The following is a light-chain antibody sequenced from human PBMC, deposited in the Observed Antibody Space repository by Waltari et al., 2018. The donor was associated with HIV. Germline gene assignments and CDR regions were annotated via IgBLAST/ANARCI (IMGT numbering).Light chain of an antibody. CDR3: QQSYSTPYT. V-gene: IGKV1-39*01. Sequence: DIQMTQSPSSLSASVGARVTITCRASQSISSYLNWYQQKPGKAPKLLIYAASSLQRGVPSRFSGSGSGTDFTLTISSLQPEDFATYYCQQSYSTPYTFGQGTKLEIK. CDR1: QSISSY. J-gene: IGKJ2*01. CDR2: AAS.